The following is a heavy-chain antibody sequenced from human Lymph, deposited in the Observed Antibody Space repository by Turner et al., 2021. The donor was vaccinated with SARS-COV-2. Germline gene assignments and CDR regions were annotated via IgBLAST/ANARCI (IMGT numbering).Heavy chain of an antibody. Sequence: QVQLVQSGAAVKKPGASVKVSFMASGYTFTGYNMHWVRQAPGQGLEWMGWINPNGGGTNYAQKFQGRVTMTRDTSISTAYMELSRLRADDTAVYYCARSRDLQSMVRGVDPFDYWGQGTLVTVSS. CDR3: ARSRDLQSMVRGVDPFDY. CDR2: INPNGGGT. D-gene: IGHD3-10*01. J-gene: IGHJ4*02. V-gene: IGHV1-2*02. CDR1: GYTFTGYN.